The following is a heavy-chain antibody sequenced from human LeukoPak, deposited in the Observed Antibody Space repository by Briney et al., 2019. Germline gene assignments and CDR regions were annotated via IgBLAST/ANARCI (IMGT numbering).Heavy chain of an antibody. CDR2: IYHSGST. CDR3: ARGTGYNYDLDY. Sequence: PSETLSLTCAVSGYSISSGYYWGWIRQPPGKGLEWIGSIYHSGSTYYSPSLKSRVTISVDTSKNQFSLKLSSVTAADTAVYYCARGTGYNYDLDYWGQGTLVTVSS. D-gene: IGHD5-24*01. V-gene: IGHV4-38-2*01. J-gene: IGHJ4*02. CDR1: GYSISSGYY.